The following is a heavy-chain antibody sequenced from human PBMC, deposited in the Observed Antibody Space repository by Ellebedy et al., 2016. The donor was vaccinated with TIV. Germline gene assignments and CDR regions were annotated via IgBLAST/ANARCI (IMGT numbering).Heavy chain of an antibody. CDR2: INRDGSST. CDR1: GFTFSSYW. D-gene: IGHD1-1*01. CDR3: ARANDGSIDS. Sequence: GGSLRLSCAASGFTFSSYWMHWVRQAPGKGLVWVSGINRDGSSTYYADSVKGRFTVSRDNAKNTLYLQMNSLRAEDTAVYYCARANDGSIDSWGQGTLVTVSS. J-gene: IGHJ4*02. V-gene: IGHV3-74*01.